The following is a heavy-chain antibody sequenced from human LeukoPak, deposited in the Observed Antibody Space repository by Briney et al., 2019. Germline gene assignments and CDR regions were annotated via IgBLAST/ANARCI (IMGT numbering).Heavy chain of an antibody. J-gene: IGHJ6*03. D-gene: IGHD3-22*01. V-gene: IGHV3-30*02. Sequence: PGGSLRLSCAASGFTFSSYGMHWVRQAPGKGLEWVAFIRYDGSNKYYADSVKGRFTISRDNSKNTLYLQMNSLRAEDTAVYYCASIYDSSGYDYYMDVWGKGTTVTVSS. CDR1: GFTFSSYG. CDR3: ASIYDSSGYDYYMDV. CDR2: IRYDGSNK.